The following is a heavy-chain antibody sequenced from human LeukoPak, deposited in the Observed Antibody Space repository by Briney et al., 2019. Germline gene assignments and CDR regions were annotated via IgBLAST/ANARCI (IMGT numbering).Heavy chain of an antibody. J-gene: IGHJ4*02. CDR3: ARGKKVAAARYYFDY. CDR2: INHSGST. Sequence: YPSETLSLTCAVYGGSFSGYYWSWIRQPPGKGLEWIGEINHSGSTNYNPSLKSRVTISVDTSKNQFSLKLSSVTAAGTAVYYCARGKKVAAARYYFDYWGQGTLVTVSS. CDR1: GGSFSGYY. V-gene: IGHV4-34*01. D-gene: IGHD6-13*01.